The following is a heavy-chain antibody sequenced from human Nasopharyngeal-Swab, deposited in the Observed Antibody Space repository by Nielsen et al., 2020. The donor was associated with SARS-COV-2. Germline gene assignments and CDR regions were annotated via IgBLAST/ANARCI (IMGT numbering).Heavy chain of an antibody. Sequence: GESLQISCAASGFTFSDYYMSWIRQAPGKGLEWVSYISSSSSYTNYADSVKGRFTTSRDNAKNSLYLQMNSLRAEDTAVYYCARGTATGWFDPWGQGTLVTVSP. V-gene: IGHV3-11*05. D-gene: IGHD4-17*01. J-gene: IGHJ5*02. CDR2: ISSSSSYT. CDR3: ARGTATGWFDP. CDR1: GFTFSDYY.